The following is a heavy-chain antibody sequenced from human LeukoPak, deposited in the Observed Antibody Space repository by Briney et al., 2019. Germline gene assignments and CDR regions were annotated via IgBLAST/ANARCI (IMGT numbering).Heavy chain of an antibody. CDR3: ASFRFFDSSGYRN. V-gene: IGHV4-59*01. J-gene: IGHJ4*02. CDR2: IYYSGST. D-gene: IGHD3-22*01. CDR1: GDSISSYY. Sequence: SETLSLTCTVSGDSISSYYWSWIRQPPGKGLEWIGYIYYSGSTNYNPSLKSRVTISVDTSKNQFSLKLSSVTAADTAVYYCASFRFFDSSGYRNWGQGILVTVSS.